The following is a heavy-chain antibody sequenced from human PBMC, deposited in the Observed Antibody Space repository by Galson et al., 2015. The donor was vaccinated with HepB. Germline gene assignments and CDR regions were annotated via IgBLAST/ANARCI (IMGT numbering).Heavy chain of an antibody. Sequence: SLRLSCAASGFTFSSYSMNWVRQAPGKGLEWVSYISSSSSTIYYADSVKGRFTISRDNAKNSLYLQMNSLRAEDTAVYYCARLPPTKISSSSIYYYYMDVWGKGTTVTVSS. D-gene: IGHD6-6*01. V-gene: IGHV3-48*01. CDR3: ARLPPTKISSSSIYYYYMDV. CDR1: GFTFSSYS. CDR2: ISSSSSTI. J-gene: IGHJ6*03.